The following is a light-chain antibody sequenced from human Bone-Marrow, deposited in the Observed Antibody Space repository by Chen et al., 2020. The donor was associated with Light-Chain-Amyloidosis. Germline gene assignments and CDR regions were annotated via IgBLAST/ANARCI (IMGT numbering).Light chain of an antibody. Sequence: SYELTQPSSVSVSPGQTAKITCSGDLLAKNYVRWLQQKPGQAPVLVIYNDTERPSGIPERFSGSSSETTATLTVSGAQVDDEADYHCYSATDDSLGVFGGGTRLTVL. J-gene: IGLJ3*02. CDR3: YSATDDSLGV. V-gene: IGLV3-27*01. CDR2: NDT. CDR1: LLAKNY.